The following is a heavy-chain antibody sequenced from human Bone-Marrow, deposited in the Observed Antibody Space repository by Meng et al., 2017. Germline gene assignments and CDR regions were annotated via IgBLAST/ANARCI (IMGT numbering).Heavy chain of an antibody. CDR1: GFTFSSYA. V-gene: IGHV3-30*01. CDR2: ISYDGSNK. J-gene: IGHJ4*02. CDR3: ARVVWGY. D-gene: IGHD1-26*01. Sequence: VQLLESGGGLVQPGGSLRLSCAASGFTFSSYAMHWVRQAPGKGLEWVAVISYDGSNKYYADSVKGRFTISRDNSKNTLYLQMNSLRAEDTAVYYCARVVWGYWGQGTLVTVSS.